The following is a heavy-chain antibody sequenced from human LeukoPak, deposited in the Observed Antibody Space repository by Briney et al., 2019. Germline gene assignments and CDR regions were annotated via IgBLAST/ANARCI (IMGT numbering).Heavy chain of an antibody. Sequence: GGSLRLSCAASGFTFSSYGMHWVRQAPGKGLEWVAVIWYDGSNKYYADSVKGRFTISRDNSKNTLYLQMNSLRAEDTAVYYCAKFGPYGSGSYSPLPYYYYGMDVWGQGTTVTVSS. CDR3: AKFGPYGSGSYSPLPYYYYGMDV. D-gene: IGHD3-10*01. CDR2: IWYDGSNK. CDR1: GFTFSSYG. V-gene: IGHV3-33*06. J-gene: IGHJ6*02.